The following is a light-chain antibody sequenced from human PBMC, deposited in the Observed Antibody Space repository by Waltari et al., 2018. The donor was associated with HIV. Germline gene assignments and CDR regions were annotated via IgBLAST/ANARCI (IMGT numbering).Light chain of an antibody. Sequence: IVLTQSPGTLSLSPGEKATLSCSASQSVSSTFLAWYQQKPGQSPRLLIYSASTRANGIPDRFSGSGSGTDFSLTISRLEPEDFAVYYCQRYGRSRTFGQGTKVEIK. CDR3: QRYGRSRT. J-gene: IGKJ1*01. V-gene: IGKV3-20*01. CDR2: SAS. CDR1: QSVSSTF.